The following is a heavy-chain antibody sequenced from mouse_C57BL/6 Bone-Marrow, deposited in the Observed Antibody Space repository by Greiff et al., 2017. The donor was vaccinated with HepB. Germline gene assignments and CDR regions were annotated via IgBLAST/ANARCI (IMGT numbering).Heavy chain of an antibody. CDR2: INPGSGGT. J-gene: IGHJ4*01. CDR1: GYAFTNYL. Sequence: VQLQQSGAELVRPGTSVKVSCKASGYAFTNYLIEWVKQRPGQGLEWIGVINPGSGGTNYNEKFKGKATLTADKSSSTAYMQLSSLTSEDSAVYFCARGYYSNYLYAMDYWGQGTSVTVSS. V-gene: IGHV1-54*01. CDR3: ARGYYSNYLYAMDY. D-gene: IGHD2-5*01.